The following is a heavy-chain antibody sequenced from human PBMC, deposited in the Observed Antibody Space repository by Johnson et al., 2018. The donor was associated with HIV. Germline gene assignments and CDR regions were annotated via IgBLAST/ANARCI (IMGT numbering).Heavy chain of an antibody. J-gene: IGHJ3*02. CDR2: ISYDGSNK. D-gene: IGHD6-6*01. CDR3: AKGSIAARWGAFDI. Sequence: QVQLVESGGGVVQPGRSLRLSCAASGFSFSSYDMHWVRQAPGKGLEWVAVISYDGSNKYYADSVKGRFTISRDNAKNSLYLQMNSLRAEDTALYYCAKGSIAARWGAFDIWGQGTMVTVSS. CDR1: GFSFSSYD. V-gene: IGHV3-30*18.